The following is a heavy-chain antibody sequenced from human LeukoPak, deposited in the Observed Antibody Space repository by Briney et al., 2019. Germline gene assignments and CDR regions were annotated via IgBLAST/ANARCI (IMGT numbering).Heavy chain of an antibody. CDR3: ARGPFRGGSGSYYNY. CDR1: GGSFSGYY. V-gene: IGHV4-34*01. J-gene: IGHJ4*02. Sequence: SETLSLTCAVYGGSFSGYYWSWIRQPPGKGLEWIGEINHSGSTNYNPSLKSQVTISVDTSKNQFSLKLSSVTAADTAVYYCARGPFRGGSGSYYNYWGQGTLVTVSS. D-gene: IGHD3-10*01. CDR2: INHSGST.